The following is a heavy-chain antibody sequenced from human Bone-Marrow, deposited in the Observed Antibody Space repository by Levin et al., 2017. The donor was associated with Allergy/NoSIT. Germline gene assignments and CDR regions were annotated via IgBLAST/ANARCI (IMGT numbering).Heavy chain of an antibody. V-gene: IGHV4-34*01. J-gene: IGHJ6*02. Sequence: GSLRLSCAVYGGSFSGYYWSWIRQPPGKGLEWIGEINHSGSTNYNPSLKSRVTISVDTSKNQFSLKLSSVTAADTAVYYCARRNIVVVPAANLIRDYYYGMDVWGQGTTVTVSS. CDR3: ARRNIVVVPAANLIRDYYYGMDV. CDR1: GGSFSGYY. D-gene: IGHD2-2*01. CDR2: INHSGST.